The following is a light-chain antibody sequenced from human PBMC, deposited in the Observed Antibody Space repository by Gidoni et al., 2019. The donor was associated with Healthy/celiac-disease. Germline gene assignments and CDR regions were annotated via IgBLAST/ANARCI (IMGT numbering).Light chain of an antibody. V-gene: IGKV1-NL1*01. J-gene: IGKJ1*01. CDR2: AAS. CDR3: QQYYSTWT. Sequence: DIQMTQSPSSLSASVGDRVTITCRASQGISNSLAWYQQKPGKAPKLLLYAASRLESGVPSRFSGSGSGTDYTRTISSLQPEDFATYYCQQYYSTWTFGQXTKVEIK. CDR1: QGISNS.